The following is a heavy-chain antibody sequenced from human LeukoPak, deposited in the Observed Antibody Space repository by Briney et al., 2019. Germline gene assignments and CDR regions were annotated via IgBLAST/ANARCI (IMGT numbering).Heavy chain of an antibody. D-gene: IGHD5-12*01. Sequence: GGSLRLSCAASGFTFSSYRMNWVRQAPGKGLEWVANIKQDGSNKYYADSVKGRFTISRDNSKNTLYLQMNSLRAEDTAVYYCAKDQADIVAKYYFDYWGQGTLVTVSS. J-gene: IGHJ4*02. V-gene: IGHV3-7*01. CDR1: GFTFSSYR. CDR3: AKDQADIVAKYYFDY. CDR2: IKQDGSNK.